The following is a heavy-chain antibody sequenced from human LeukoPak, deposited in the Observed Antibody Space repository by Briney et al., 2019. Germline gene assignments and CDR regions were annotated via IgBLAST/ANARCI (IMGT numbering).Heavy chain of an antibody. V-gene: IGHV4-4*09. CDR3: ARHRAEMATITDDAFDM. CDR2: IYSTGST. D-gene: IGHD5-24*01. CDR1: GSSTGTYS. Sequence: SETLCLSCTVSGSSTGTYSWCWIRQPPGKGLEWIGYIYSTGSTHYNPSLKSGATMSLDTSKNQFSLRLSSETAADTAVFYCARHRAEMATITDDAFDMGGQGTMVTVSS. J-gene: IGHJ3*02.